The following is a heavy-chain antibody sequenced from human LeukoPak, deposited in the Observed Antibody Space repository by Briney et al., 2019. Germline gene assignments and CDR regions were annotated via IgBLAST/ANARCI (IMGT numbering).Heavy chain of an antibody. D-gene: IGHD5-18*01. CDR3: ARENRIQLWSD. CDR1: GYTFTSYD. CDR2: MNPNSGNT. J-gene: IGHJ4*02. Sequence: ASVKVSCKASGYTFTSYDINWVRQATGQGLEWMGWMNPNSGNTGYAQKFQGGVTMARNTSISTAYMELSSLRSEDTAVYYCARENRIQLWSDWGQGTLVTVSS. V-gene: IGHV1-8*01.